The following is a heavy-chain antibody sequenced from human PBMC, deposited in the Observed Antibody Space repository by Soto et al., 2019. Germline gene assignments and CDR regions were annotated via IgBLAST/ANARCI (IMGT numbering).Heavy chain of an antibody. J-gene: IGHJ4*02. CDR2: IYYSGTT. D-gene: IGHD1-26*01. Sequence: SETLSLTCAVSGYSISSNSWWGWIRQPPGKGLEWIGYIYYSGTTYYNPSLKSRVTMSVDTSKNQFSLKLTSVTAVDTAVYYCARREIQGPIDYWGQGTLVTVSS. CDR1: GYSISSNSW. CDR3: ARREIQGPIDY. V-gene: IGHV4-28*01.